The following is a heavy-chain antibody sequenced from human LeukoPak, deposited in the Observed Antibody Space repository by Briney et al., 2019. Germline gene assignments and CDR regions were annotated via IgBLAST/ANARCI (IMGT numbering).Heavy chain of an antibody. CDR3: ARHVGYCSGGSCYGWFDP. CDR1: GGSISSSSYY. Sequence: SETLSLTCTVSGGSISSSSYYWGWIRQPPGKGLEWIGSIHYSGSTYYNPSLKSRVTISVDTSKNQFSLKLSSVTAADTAVYYCARHVGYCSGGSCYGWFDPWGQGTLVTVSS. CDR2: IHYSGST. V-gene: IGHV4-39*01. D-gene: IGHD2-15*01. J-gene: IGHJ5*02.